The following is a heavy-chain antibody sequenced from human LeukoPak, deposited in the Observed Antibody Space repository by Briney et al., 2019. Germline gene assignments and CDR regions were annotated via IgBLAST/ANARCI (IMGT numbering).Heavy chain of an antibody. Sequence: GGSLRLSCAASGFTFSSYSMNWVRQAPGKGLEGVSSINSSSTYIYYADSVKGRFTISRDNAKNSLYLQMNSLRAEDTAVYYCARDYCRSARCYNVDYWGQGSLVTVSS. V-gene: IGHV3-21*01. CDR2: INSSSTYI. CDR3: ARDYCRSARCYNVDY. D-gene: IGHD2-2*02. CDR1: GFTFSSYS. J-gene: IGHJ4*02.